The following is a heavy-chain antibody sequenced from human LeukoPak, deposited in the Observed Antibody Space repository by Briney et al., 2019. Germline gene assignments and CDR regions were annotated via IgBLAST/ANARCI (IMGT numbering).Heavy chain of an antibody. CDR3: AKKGSGWYHRNYYYHYGMDV. CDR2: ISGSGGST. D-gene: IGHD6-19*01. J-gene: IGHJ6*02. Sequence: PGGSLRLSCAASGFTFSSYAMSWVRQAPGKGLEWVSAISGSGGSTYYADSVKGRFTISRDNSKNTLYLQMNSLRAEDTAVYYCAKKGSGWYHRNYYYHYGMDVWGQGTTVTVSS. CDR1: GFTFSSYA. V-gene: IGHV3-23*01.